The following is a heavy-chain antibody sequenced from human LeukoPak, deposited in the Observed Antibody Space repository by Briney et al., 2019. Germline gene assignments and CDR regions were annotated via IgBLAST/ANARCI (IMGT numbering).Heavy chain of an antibody. CDR3: ASDRGELDY. V-gene: IGHV3-21*01. J-gene: IGHJ4*02. CDR2: ISSSSSYI. CDR1: GLSFSSLW. Sequence: GGSLRLSCAASGLSFSSLWMSWVRQAPGKGLEWVSSISSSSSYIYYADSVKGRFTISRDNAKNSLYLQMNSLRAEDTAVYYCASDRGELDYWGQGTLVTVSS. D-gene: IGHD1-26*01.